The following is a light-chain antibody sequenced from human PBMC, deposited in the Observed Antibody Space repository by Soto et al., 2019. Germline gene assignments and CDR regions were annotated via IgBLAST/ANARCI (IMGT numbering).Light chain of an antibody. J-gene: IGKJ4*01. CDR3: QQRCDWPLT. V-gene: IGKV3-11*01. Sequence: EIVLTQSPATLSLSPGERATLSCRASQSASSYLAWYQQRPGQAPRLLIYDTSNRATGIPARFSGSGSGTDFTLTISSLEPEDFAVYFCQQRCDWPLTFGGGTKVDIK. CDR2: DTS. CDR1: QSASSY.